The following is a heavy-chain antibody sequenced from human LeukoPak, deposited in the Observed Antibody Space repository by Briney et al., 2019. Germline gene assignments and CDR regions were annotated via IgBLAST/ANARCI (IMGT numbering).Heavy chain of an antibody. CDR2: IYYSGNT. CDR3: ARQRFLESYFDY. J-gene: IGHJ4*02. CDR1: GGSISSYY. D-gene: IGHD3-3*01. Sequence: SETLSLTCTVSGGSISSYYWSWIRQPPGKRLEWIGYIYYSGNTSYNPSLKSRVTISVDTSKNQFSLKLNSVTAADTALYYCARQRFLESYFDYWGQGTLVTVSS. V-gene: IGHV4-59*08.